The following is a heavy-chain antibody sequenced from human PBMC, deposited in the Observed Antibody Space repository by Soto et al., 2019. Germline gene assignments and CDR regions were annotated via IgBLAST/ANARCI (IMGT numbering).Heavy chain of an antibody. J-gene: IGHJ4*02. CDR3: ARAPYGVRYFDY. D-gene: IGHD4-17*01. CDR2: ISSSGKST. CDR1: GLTFNNYA. Sequence: GGSLRLSCAASGLTFNNYAMNWVRQAPGKGLEWVSGISSSGKSTYYADSVKGRFTISRDNAKNSLYLQMNSLRAEDTAVYYCARAPYGVRYFDYWGQGTLVTVSS. V-gene: IGHV3-21*04.